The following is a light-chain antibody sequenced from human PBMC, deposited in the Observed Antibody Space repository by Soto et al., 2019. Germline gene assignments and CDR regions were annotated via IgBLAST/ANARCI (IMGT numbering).Light chain of an antibody. Sequence: DIQTTQSPSSLSASVGDRVTITCRTGDNIAKDLNWYQQKPGQVPKLLIVAASRLQSGVPTRFSGSGSGTDFTLTINNLQPEDFATYYCQESYSAPPWKFGQGTKV. J-gene: IGKJ1*01. CDR1: DNIAKD. V-gene: IGKV1-39*01. CDR3: QESYSAPPWK. CDR2: AAS.